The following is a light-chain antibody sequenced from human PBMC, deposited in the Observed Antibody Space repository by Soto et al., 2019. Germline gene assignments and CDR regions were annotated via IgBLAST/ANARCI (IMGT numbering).Light chain of an antibody. CDR3: QQYNNWPFS. V-gene: IGKV3-15*01. CDR1: QGVTTN. CDR2: DVS. Sequence: VMTQSPATLSVYPGERATLSCRAGQGVTTNFAWYQQKSGQSPRLLIYDVSIRATGVPARFSGTGSETDFTLTISGLQSEDSAVYFCQQYNNWPFSFGQGTRLETK. J-gene: IGKJ5*01.